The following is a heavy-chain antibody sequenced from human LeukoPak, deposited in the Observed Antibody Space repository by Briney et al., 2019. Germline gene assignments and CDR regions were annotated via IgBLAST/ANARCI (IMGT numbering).Heavy chain of an antibody. CDR3: ARHRFYYDSSGYLFDY. CDR1: GGSISSSSYY. V-gene: IGHV4-39*01. Sequence: PSETLSLICSVSGGSISSSSYYWGWIRQSPGKGLEWIGSIYYSGSTYYNPSLKSRVTISVDTSKNQFSLKLSSVTAADTAVYYCARHRFYYDSSGYLFDYWGQGTLVTVSS. CDR2: IYYSGST. J-gene: IGHJ4*02. D-gene: IGHD3-22*01.